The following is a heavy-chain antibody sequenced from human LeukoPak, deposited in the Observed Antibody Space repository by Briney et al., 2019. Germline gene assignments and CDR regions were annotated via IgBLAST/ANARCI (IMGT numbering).Heavy chain of an antibody. CDR2: ISHSGGST. D-gene: IGHD3-22*01. CDR1: GFTFSSFA. V-gene: IGHV3-23*01. J-gene: IGHJ4*02. Sequence: GGSLRPSCAAPGFTFSSFAMNWVRQAPGKGLEWVSAISHSGGSTYYADSVKGRFTISRDNSKNTLYLRMNSLRAEDTAVYYCAKDLTRYYDSSGYYDYWGQGTLVTVSS. CDR3: AKDLTRYYDSSGYYDY.